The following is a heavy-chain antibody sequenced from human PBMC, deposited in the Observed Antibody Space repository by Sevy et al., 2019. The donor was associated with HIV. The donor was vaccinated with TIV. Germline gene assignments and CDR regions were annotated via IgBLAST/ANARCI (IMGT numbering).Heavy chain of an antibody. Sequence: ASVKVSCKASGGTFSSYAISWVRQAPGQGLEWMGGIIPIFGTANYAQKFQGRVTITADESTSTAYMELSSLRSEDMAVYYCARERITMIVVVITSFGMDVWGQGTTVTVSS. J-gene: IGHJ6*02. CDR2: IIPIFGTA. D-gene: IGHD3-22*01. V-gene: IGHV1-69*13. CDR1: GGTFSSYA. CDR3: ARERITMIVVVITSFGMDV.